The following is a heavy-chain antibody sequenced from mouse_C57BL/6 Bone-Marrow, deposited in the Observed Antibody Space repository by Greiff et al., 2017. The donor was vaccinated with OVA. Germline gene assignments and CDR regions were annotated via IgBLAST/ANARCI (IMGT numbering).Heavy chain of an antibody. J-gene: IGHJ4*01. CDR3: ARGGLTSRRGAMDY. CDR2: INPNNGGT. Sequence: EVQLQQSGPELVKPGASVKISCKASGYTFTDYYMNWVKPSHGKSLEWIGDINPNNGGTSYNQKFTGKATLTVDKSSSTAYMELRSLTAEDSAVYYCARGGLTSRRGAMDYWGQGTSVTVSS. CDR1: GYTFTDYY. V-gene: IGHV1-26*01. D-gene: IGHD1-3*01.